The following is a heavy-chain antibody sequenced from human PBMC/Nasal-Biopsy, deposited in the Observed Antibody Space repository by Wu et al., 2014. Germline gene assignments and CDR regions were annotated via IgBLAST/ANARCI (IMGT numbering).Heavy chain of an antibody. CDR2: VDTTGDP. CDR3: ARAPMRRNWDWYFDL. J-gene: IGHJ2*01. Sequence: LRLSCAASGFTFGNFDIHWVRQAIGKGLEWVSGVDTTGDPYYSGSVKGRFTISRDSARNSVYLQMDSLRAGDTAVYYCARAPMRRNWDWYFDLWGRGTLLTVSS. V-gene: IGHV3-13*05. CDR1: GFTFGNFD. D-gene: IGHD7-27*01.